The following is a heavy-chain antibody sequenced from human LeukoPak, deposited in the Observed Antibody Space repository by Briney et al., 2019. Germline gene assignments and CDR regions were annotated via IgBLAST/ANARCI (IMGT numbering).Heavy chain of an antibody. Sequence: ASVKVSCKASGYTFTSYYMHWVRQAPGQGLEWMGIINPSGGSTSYAQKFQGRVTMTRDTSTSTVYMELSSLRSEDTAVYYCARGHWSGGSCYSGRNWFDPWGQGTLVTVSS. V-gene: IGHV1-46*01. D-gene: IGHD2-15*01. CDR3: ARGHWSGGSCYSGRNWFDP. CDR1: GYTFTSYY. J-gene: IGHJ5*02. CDR2: INPSGGST.